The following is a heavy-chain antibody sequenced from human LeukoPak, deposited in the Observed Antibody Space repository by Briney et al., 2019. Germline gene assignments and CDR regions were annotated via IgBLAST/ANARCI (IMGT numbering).Heavy chain of an antibody. CDR2: IKPSGGST. D-gene: IGHD5-18*01. J-gene: IGHJ4*02. Sequence: ASVKVSCKASGYTFTSYYMHWVRQAPGQGLEWMVIIKPSGGSTSYAQKFQGRVTMTRDTSTSTVYMELSSLRSEDTAVYYCARVSSGYSYGSPFDYWGQGTLVTVSS. V-gene: IGHV1-46*01. CDR1: GYTFTSYY. CDR3: ARVSSGYSYGSPFDY.